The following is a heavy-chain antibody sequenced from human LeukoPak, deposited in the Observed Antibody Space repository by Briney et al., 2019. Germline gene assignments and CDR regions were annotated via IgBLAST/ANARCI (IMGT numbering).Heavy chain of an antibody. V-gene: IGHV1-8*01. CDR3: TRNIAPGGKGYYFDY. D-gene: IGHD6-13*01. Sequence: GASVKVSCKASGYTFTTYDFNWLRQATGQGLEWMGWMNPTSGNTGYAQNIQGRVTMTRDTSTSTAYLELSSLGSEDTAVYYCTRNIAPGGKGYYFDYWGQGTLVTVSS. J-gene: IGHJ4*02. CDR2: MNPTSGNT. CDR1: GYTFTTYD.